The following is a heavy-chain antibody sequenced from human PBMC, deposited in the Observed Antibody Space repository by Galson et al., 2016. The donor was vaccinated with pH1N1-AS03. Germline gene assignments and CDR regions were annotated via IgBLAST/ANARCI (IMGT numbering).Heavy chain of an antibody. CDR3: ARDRHYYDYIWGTYRYDWYFDF. CDR2: IWHDGSEK. Sequence: SLRLSCAASGFTFSSHGMHWVRQTPGKGLEWVAVIWHDGSEKYYADSVKGRFTISRDNSKNTLYLQMNSLRAEDTAVYYCARDRHYYDYIWGTYRYDWYFDFWGRGTLVTVSS. D-gene: IGHD3-16*02. J-gene: IGHJ2*01. CDR1: GFTFSSHG. V-gene: IGHV3-33*01.